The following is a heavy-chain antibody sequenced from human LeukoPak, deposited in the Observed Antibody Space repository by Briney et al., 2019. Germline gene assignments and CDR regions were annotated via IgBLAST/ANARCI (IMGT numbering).Heavy chain of an antibody. CDR1: GFTFSSHR. Sequence: GGSLRPSCAASGFTFSSHRMYWVRQAPGKGLVWVSRISSDGSSIAYTDSVRGRFTISRDNAKNTLYLQMNSLRVEDTAVYYCAREGAALDYWGQGTLVSVSS. CDR2: ISSDGSSI. V-gene: IGHV3-74*01. CDR3: AREGAALDY. D-gene: IGHD6-6*01. J-gene: IGHJ4*02.